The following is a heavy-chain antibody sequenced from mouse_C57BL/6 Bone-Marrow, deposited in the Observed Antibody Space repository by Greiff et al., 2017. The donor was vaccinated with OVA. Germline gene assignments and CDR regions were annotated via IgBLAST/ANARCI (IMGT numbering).Heavy chain of an antibody. D-gene: IGHD1-1*01. V-gene: IGHV1-81*01. J-gene: IGHJ3*01. CDR2: IYPRSGNT. CDR3: ASHYYGSRGAY. CDR1: GYTFTSYG. Sequence: QVQLQQSGAELARPGASVKLSCKASGYTFTSYGISWVKQRTGQGLEWIGEIYPRSGNTSYNEKFKGKATLTADKSSSTAYMELRSLTSEDSAVYFCASHYYGSRGAYWGQGTLVTVSA.